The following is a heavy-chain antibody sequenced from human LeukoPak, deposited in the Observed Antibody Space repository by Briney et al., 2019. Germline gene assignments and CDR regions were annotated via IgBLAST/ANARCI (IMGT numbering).Heavy chain of an antibody. D-gene: IGHD3-3*02. Sequence: SETLSLTCTVSGGSISRYYWSWIRQPAGKGLEWIGRIYTSGSTNYNPSLKSRATMSVDTSKNQFSLKLSSVTAADTAVYYCARDMAPNRIFGVVTTNWYFDLWGRGTLVTVSS. CDR2: IYTSGST. J-gene: IGHJ2*01. CDR3: ARDMAPNRIFGVVTTNWYFDL. V-gene: IGHV4-4*07. CDR1: GGSISRYY.